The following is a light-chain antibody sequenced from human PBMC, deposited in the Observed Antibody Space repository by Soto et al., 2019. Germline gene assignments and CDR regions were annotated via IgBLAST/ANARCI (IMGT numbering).Light chain of an antibody. Sequence: QSALTQPRSVSGSPGQSVTISATGTSSDVGAYHHVSWYQQHPGKAPKLIIFDDNRRPSGIPDRFSGSKSGTSATLGITGLQTGDEADYYCGTWDLSLSEVVFGGGTQLTVL. V-gene: IGLV2-11*01. CDR2: DDN. CDR3: GTWDLSLSEVV. CDR1: SSDVGAYHH. J-gene: IGLJ2*01.